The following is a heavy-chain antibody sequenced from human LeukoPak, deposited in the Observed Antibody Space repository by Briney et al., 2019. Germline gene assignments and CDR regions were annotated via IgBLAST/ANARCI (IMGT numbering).Heavy chain of an antibody. CDR1: GYTFTSYD. V-gene: IGHV1-8*01. Sequence: ASVKVSCKASGYTFTSYDINWVRQATGQGLEWMGWMNPNSGNTGYAQKFQGRVTMTRNTSISTAYMELSRLRSDDTAVYYCARGVPAAPRIYYYYYMDVWGKGTAVTVSS. CDR2: MNPNSGNT. J-gene: IGHJ6*03. CDR3: ARGVPAAPRIYYYYYMDV. D-gene: IGHD2-2*01.